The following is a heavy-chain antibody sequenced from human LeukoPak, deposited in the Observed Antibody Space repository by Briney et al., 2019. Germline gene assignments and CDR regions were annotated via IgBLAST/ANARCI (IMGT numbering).Heavy chain of an antibody. CDR2: IYYSVNT. J-gene: IGHJ4*02. Sequence: SETLSLTCTVSGGSISSFYWSWIRQPPGKGLEWIGYIYYSVNTNYNPSLKSRVTISVDTSKKQFSLNLRSVTAADTAVYYGAITPTYEASTTYLDYWGQGTLVTVSS. CDR3: AITPTYEASTTYLDY. V-gene: IGHV4-59*01. D-gene: IGHD4-23*01. CDR1: GGSISSFY.